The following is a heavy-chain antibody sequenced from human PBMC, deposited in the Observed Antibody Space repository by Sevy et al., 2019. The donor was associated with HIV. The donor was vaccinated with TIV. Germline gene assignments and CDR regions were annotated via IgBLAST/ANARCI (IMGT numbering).Heavy chain of an antibody. CDR1: EFTFSKYW. CDR2: IKGDGSDK. J-gene: IGHJ4*02. V-gene: IGHV3-7*01. CDR3: VRGGGACDY. D-gene: IGHD2-21*02. Sequence: GGSLRLSCAASEFTFSKYWMGWVRQAPGKGHEWVANIKGDGSDKYYLDSVKGRFTISRDNAKSSLYLRMNSLRDEDTATYYCVRGGGACDYWGQGTLVTVSS.